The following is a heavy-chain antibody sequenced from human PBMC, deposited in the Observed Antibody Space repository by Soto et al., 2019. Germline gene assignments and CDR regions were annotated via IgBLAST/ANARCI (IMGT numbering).Heavy chain of an antibody. V-gene: IGHV1-46*01. J-gene: IGHJ4*02. Sequence: ASVKVSCKASGYTFTIYYMHWVRQAPGQGLEWMGIINPSGGSTSYAQKFQGRVTITRDTSASTAYMELSSLRSEDTAVYYCARSIVVVTAADYWGQGTLVTVSS. CDR3: ARSIVVVTAADY. CDR1: GYTFTIYY. D-gene: IGHD2-21*02. CDR2: INPSGGST.